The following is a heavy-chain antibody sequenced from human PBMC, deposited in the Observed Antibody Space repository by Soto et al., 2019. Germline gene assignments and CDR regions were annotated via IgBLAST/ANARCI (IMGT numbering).Heavy chain of an antibody. Sequence: PSETLSLTCTVSGGSVSSATYYWSWTRQSPGKGLEWIGYIYYTGSSNYNPSLKSRVTISVDTSRNQFSLKLSSMTAADTAVYYCASERLRSGYSHYYGTDVWGQGTTATVSS. J-gene: IGHJ6*02. CDR3: ASERLRSGYSHYYGTDV. V-gene: IGHV4-61*01. D-gene: IGHD3-3*01. CDR2: IYYTGSS. CDR1: GGSVSSATYY.